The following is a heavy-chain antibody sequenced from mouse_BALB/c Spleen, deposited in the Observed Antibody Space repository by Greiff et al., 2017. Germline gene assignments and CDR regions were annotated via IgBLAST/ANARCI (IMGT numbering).Heavy chain of an antibody. CDR2: ISSGGST. CDR3: ARPSTASYYFDY. V-gene: IGHV5-6-5*01. J-gene: IGHJ2*01. CDR1: GFTFSSYA. D-gene: IGHD1-2*01. Sequence: EVHLVESGGGLVKPGGSLKLSCAASGFTFSSYAMSWVRQTPEKRLEWVASISSGGSTYYPDSVKGRFTISRDNARNILYLQMSSLRSEDTAMYYCARPSTASYYFDYWGQGTTLTVSS.